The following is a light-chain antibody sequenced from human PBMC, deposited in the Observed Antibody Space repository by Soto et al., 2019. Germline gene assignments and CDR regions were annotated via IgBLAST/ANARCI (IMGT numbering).Light chain of an antibody. CDR3: LQYGASPRT. Sequence: EIVMTQLPATLSVSPGERATLSCRASQSVSNNYLAWYQKKPGQAPRLLIYGASNRATGIPGRFSGSGSGTDFTLAISRLEPEDFAVYFCLQYGASPRTFGQGTKVDIK. J-gene: IGKJ1*01. V-gene: IGKV3-20*01. CDR2: GAS. CDR1: QSVSNNY.